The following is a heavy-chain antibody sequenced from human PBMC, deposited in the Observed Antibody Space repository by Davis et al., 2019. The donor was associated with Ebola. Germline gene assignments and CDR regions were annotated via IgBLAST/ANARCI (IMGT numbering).Heavy chain of an antibody. Sequence: PSETLSLTCAVYGGSFSGYYWSWIRQPPGKGLEWIGEINHSGSTNYNPSLKSRVTISVDTSKNQFSLKLSSVTAADTAVYYCARGDILTGYHDPYGMDVWGQGTTVTVSS. CDR2: INHSGST. CDR3: ARGDILTGYHDPYGMDV. CDR1: GGSFSGYY. V-gene: IGHV4-34*01. J-gene: IGHJ6*02. D-gene: IGHD3-9*01.